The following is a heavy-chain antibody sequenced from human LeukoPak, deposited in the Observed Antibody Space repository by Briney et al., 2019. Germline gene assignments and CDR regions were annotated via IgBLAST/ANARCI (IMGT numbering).Heavy chain of an antibody. CDR1: GYTFTGYY. CDR2: INPNSGGT. D-gene: IGHD6-19*01. CDR3: ARDWKQWLPTDYGMDV. J-gene: IGHJ6*02. V-gene: IGHV1-2*02. Sequence: ASVKVSCKASGYTFTGYYMHWVRQAPGQGLEWMGWINPNSGGTNYAQKFQGGVTMTRDTSISTAYMELSRLRSDDTAVYYCARDWKQWLPTDYGMDVWGQGTTVTVSS.